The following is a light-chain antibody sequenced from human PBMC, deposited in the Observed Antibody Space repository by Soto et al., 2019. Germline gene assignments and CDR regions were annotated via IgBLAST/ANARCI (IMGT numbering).Light chain of an antibody. Sequence: EIVLTQSPGTLSLSPGERATLSCRTSQTVSSVYFAWYQQRPGQAPRLLFYDVSTRATGIPARFTCSVSGRDFTITIISLQAEDGAFYYCQQYYRIPFTFGQGTKLEI. V-gene: IGKV3-20*01. CDR1: QTVSSVY. CDR3: QQYYRIPFT. J-gene: IGKJ2*01. CDR2: DVS.